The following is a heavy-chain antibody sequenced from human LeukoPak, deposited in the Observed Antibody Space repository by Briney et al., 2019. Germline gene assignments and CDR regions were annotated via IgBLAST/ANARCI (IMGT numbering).Heavy chain of an antibody. CDR2: ISGSGGST. CDR1: GFTVSSNY. J-gene: IGHJ4*02. Sequence: GGSLRLSCAASGFTVSSNYMSWVRQAPGKGLEWVSVISGSGGSTYYADSVKGRFTISRDNSKNTLYLQMNSLRAEDTAVYYCARGYYDSSGYYYSYFDYWGQGTQVTVSS. V-gene: IGHV3-23*01. D-gene: IGHD3-22*01. CDR3: ARGYYDSSGYYYSYFDY.